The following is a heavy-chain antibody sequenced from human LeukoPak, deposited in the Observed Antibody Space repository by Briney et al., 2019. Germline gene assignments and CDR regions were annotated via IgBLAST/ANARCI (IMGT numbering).Heavy chain of an antibody. CDR3: AKDPHSSGWSGEGAWFDP. D-gene: IGHD6-19*01. CDR2: IFPTSREI. Sequence: GGSLRLSCAASGFTFSSFAMIWVRQPPGKGLEWVSSIFPTSREIHYADFVRGRFTISRDNSKSTLSLQMNSLRAEDTAVYYCAKDPHSSGWSGEGAWFDPWGQGTLVTVSS. V-gene: IGHV3-23*01. J-gene: IGHJ5*02. CDR1: GFTFSSFA.